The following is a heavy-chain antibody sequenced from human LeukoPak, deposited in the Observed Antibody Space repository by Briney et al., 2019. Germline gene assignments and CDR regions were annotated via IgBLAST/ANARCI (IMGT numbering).Heavy chain of an antibody. CDR3: ARCSPGDSSNFYAVLQY. CDR2: IIPVFGTT. D-gene: IGHD3-22*01. J-gene: IGHJ4*02. Sequence: SVKVSCKASGGTFSSYAVSWVRLTPGQGLEWLGGIIPVFGTTTYAQKFQAKVTMTVDKSTNTAYLEISSLTSDDTAVYYCARCSPGDSSNFYAVLQYWGQGTQVTVST. CDR1: GGTFSSYA. V-gene: IGHV1-69*06.